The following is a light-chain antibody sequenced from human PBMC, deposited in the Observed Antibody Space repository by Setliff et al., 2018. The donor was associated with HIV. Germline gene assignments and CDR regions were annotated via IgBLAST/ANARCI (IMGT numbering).Light chain of an antibody. CDR3: CSFAGSNIPYV. CDR1: NNNLGSYNL. J-gene: IGLJ1*01. CDR2: KDN. Sequence: QSALAQPASVSGSPGHSITISCTGSNNNLGSYNLVSWYQQLPGKARKLLIYKDNKRPSGISNRFSGSKSGYTASLTISGLQADDEADYYCCSFAGSNIPYVFGTGTKVTVL. V-gene: IGLV2-23*01.